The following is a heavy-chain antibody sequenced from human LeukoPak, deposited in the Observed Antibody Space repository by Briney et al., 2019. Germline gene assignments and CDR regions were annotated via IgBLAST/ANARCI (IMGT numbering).Heavy chain of an antibody. Sequence: PSETLSLTCTVSGGSISSGGYYWSWIRQPPGKGLEWIGYIYHSGSTYYNPSLKSRVTISVDRSKNQFSLKLSSVTATDTAVYYCARDIAARRGRPNRAFDIWGQGTMVTVSS. V-gene: IGHV4-30-2*01. CDR1: GGSISSGGYY. CDR2: IYHSGST. J-gene: IGHJ3*02. CDR3: ARDIAARRGRPNRAFDI. D-gene: IGHD6-6*01.